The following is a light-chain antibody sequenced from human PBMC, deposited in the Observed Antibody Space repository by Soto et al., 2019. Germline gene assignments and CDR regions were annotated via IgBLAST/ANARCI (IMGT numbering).Light chain of an antibody. CDR2: WAF. CDR1: QSVLYSSNNKNY. V-gene: IGKV4-1*01. J-gene: IGKJ1*01. CDR3: QQYYSTPWT. Sequence: DIVMTQSPDSLSVSLGARATINCKSSQSVLYSSNNKNYLAWYQQKPGQPPKLLIYWAFTRESGVPERFSGSGSGTDFTLTISSLQAEDVAVYYCQQYYSTPWTFGQGTKVEIK.